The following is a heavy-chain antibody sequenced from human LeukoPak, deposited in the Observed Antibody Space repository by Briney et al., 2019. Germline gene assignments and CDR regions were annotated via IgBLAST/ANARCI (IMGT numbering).Heavy chain of an antibody. CDR3: ARDRVYASGSRDAFGI. V-gene: IGHV3-23*01. CDR2: ISGSGTST. J-gene: IGHJ3*02. Sequence: GGSLRLSCAASGFTFRSYAMSWVRQAPGPGLGWVSGISGSGTSTYHADSVKGRFTISRDNSKNTLYLQMNSLRAEDTAVYYCARDRVYASGSRDAFGIWGQGTMVAVSS. CDR1: GFTFRSYA. D-gene: IGHD3-10*01.